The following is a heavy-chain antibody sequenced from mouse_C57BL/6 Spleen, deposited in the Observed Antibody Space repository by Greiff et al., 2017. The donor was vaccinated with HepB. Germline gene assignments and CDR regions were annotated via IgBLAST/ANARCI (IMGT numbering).Heavy chain of an antibody. CDR1: GYSFTGYY. Sequence: VQLQQSGPELVKPGASVKISCKASGYSFTGYYMNWVKQSPEKSLEWIGEINPSTGGTTYNQKFKAKATLTVDKSSSTAYMQLKSLTSEDSAVYYCARSVFGSWFAYWGQGTLVTVSA. V-gene: IGHV1-42*01. CDR2: INPSTGGT. CDR3: ARSVFGSWFAY. J-gene: IGHJ3*01.